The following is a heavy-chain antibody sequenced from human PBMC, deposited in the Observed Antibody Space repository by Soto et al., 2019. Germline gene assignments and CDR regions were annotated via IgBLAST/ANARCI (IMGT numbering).Heavy chain of an antibody. Sequence: XGSLRLSCAAAGFTFSSYWMHWVRQAPGKGLVWVSRINSDGSSTSYADSVKGRFTISRDNAKNTLYLQMNSLRAEDTAVYYCARDLVVVPAFYPYYYYGMDVWGQGNTVTVSS. D-gene: IGHD2-2*01. J-gene: IGHJ6*02. CDR2: INSDGSST. CDR1: GFTFSSYW. CDR3: ARDLVVVPAFYPYYYYGMDV. V-gene: IGHV3-74*01.